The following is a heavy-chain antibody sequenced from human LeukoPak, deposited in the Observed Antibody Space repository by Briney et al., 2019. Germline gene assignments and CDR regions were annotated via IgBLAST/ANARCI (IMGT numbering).Heavy chain of an antibody. CDR1: GGSISNYY. V-gene: IGHV4-59*08. CDR3: ARHFSGAAAPLPFDY. Sequence: SETLSLTCTVSGGSISNYYWSWIRQSPGKGLESIGYIYSSGHTNYNPSLESRVPISVDTSKNQFSLTLRSVPAADTAVYYCARHFSGAAAPLPFDYWGQGTLVTVSS. J-gene: IGHJ4*02. D-gene: IGHD6-13*01. CDR2: IYSSGHT.